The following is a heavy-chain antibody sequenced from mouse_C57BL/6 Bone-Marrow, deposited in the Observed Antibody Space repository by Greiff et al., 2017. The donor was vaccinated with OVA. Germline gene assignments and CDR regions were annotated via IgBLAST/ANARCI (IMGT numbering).Heavy chain of an antibody. CDR1: GYAFTNYL. Sequence: QVQLTASGAELVRPGTSVKVSCKASGYAFTNYLIEWVKQRPGQGLEWIGVINPGSGGTNYNEKFKGKATLTADQSSSTAYMQLSSLTSEDSAVYFCALYYDYDYWGQGTTLTVSS. V-gene: IGHV1-54*01. J-gene: IGHJ2*01. D-gene: IGHD2-4*01. CDR3: ALYYDYDY. CDR2: INPGSGGT.